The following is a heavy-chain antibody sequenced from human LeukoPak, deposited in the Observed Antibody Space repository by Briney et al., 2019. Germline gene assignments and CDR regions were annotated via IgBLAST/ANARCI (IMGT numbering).Heavy chain of an antibody. D-gene: IGHD3-22*01. CDR3: ARDRNYYDSRNFDY. Sequence: GGSLRLSCAASGFTFNSYSMNWVRQAPGKGLEWVSSISSSSSYIYYADSVKGRFTISRDNAKNSLYLQMNSLRAEDTAVYYCARDRNYYDSRNFDYWGQGTLVTVSS. V-gene: IGHV3-21*01. CDR2: ISSSSSYI. J-gene: IGHJ4*02. CDR1: GFTFNSYS.